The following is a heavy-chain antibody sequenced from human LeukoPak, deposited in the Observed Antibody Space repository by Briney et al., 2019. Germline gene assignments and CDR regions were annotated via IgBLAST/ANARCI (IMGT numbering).Heavy chain of an antibody. D-gene: IGHD3-22*01. CDR3: ARSTFSYYYDSSGPPGYFDY. CDR2: ISSSSSYI. V-gene: IGHV3-21*01. J-gene: IGHJ4*02. CDR1: GFTFSSYS. Sequence: GGSLRLSCAASGFTFSSYSMNWVRQAPGKGLEWVSSISSSSSYIYYADSVKGRFTISRDNAKNSLYLQMNSLRAEDTAVYYCARSTFSYYYDSSGPPGYFDYWGQGTLVTVSS.